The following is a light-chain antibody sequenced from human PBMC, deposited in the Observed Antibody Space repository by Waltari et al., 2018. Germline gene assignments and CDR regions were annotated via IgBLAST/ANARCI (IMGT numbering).Light chain of an antibody. J-gene: IGKJ3*01. CDR1: QDISNY. Sequence: DIQLTQSPSFLSASVGDRVAITCRASQDISNYLAWYQQKPGKAPTVVIYAASTLQSGVPSRFSGSGSGTEFTLTISGLQPEDFATYYCQQLNIYPRSFGPRTKVDI. V-gene: IGKV1-9*01. CDR3: QQLNIYPRS. CDR2: AAS.